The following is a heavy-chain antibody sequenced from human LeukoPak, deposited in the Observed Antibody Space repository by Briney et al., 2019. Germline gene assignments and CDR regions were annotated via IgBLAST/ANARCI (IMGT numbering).Heavy chain of an antibody. J-gene: IGHJ4*02. Sequence: SETLSLTCTVSGGSISSYYWSWIRQPPGKGLEWIGYIFYSGITNYNPSLSLKSRVTISVDTSKNQFSLKLSSVTAADTAVYYCATGSGSYYKPFDYWGQGGLVSVSS. CDR1: GGSISSYY. D-gene: IGHD3-10*01. V-gene: IGHV4-59*08. CDR2: IFYSGIT. CDR3: ATGSGSYYKPFDY.